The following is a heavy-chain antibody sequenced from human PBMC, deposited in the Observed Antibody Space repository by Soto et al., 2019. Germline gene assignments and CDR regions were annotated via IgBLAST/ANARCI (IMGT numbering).Heavy chain of an antibody. CDR1: GGSISSYY. V-gene: IGHV4-59*01. CDR2: IYYSGST. J-gene: IGHJ4*02. CDR3: ARGYDSLGY. Sequence: QVQLQESGPGLVKPSETLSLTCTVSGGSISSYYWSWIRQPPGKGLEWIGYIYYSGSTNYNPSLKSRVTISVDTSKNQFSLKLSSVTAADTAVYYCARGYDSLGYWGQGTLVTVSS. D-gene: IGHD3-22*01.